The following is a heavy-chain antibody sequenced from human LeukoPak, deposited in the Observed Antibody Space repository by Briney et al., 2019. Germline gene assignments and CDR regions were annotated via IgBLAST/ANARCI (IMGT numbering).Heavy chain of an antibody. CDR3: ARGHRTSIVGATTHWFDP. D-gene: IGHD1-26*01. J-gene: IGHJ5*02. CDR1: GYTFTGYY. V-gene: IGHV1-2*02. Sequence: ASVKVSCKASGYTFTGYYIHWVRQAPGQGLEWMGWINPNSGGTNYAQKFQGRVTMTRDKSISTAYMELSRLRSDDTAVYYCARGHRTSIVGATTHWFDPWGQGTLVTVSS. CDR2: INPNSGGT.